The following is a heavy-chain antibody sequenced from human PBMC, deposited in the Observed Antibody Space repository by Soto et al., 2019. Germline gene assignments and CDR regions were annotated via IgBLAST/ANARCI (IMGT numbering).Heavy chain of an antibody. V-gene: IGHV3-23*01. D-gene: IGHD3-16*01. CDR1: GFTFSSYA. CDR2: ISGSGGST. Sequence: GGSLRLSCAASGFTFSSYAMSWVRQAPGKGLEWVSAISGSGGSTYYADSVKGRFTISRDNSKNSLYLQMNSLRAEDTAVYYCASGPDYIWGSYRALNTYYFDYWGQGTLVTVSS. J-gene: IGHJ4*02. CDR3: ASGPDYIWGSYRALNTYYFDY.